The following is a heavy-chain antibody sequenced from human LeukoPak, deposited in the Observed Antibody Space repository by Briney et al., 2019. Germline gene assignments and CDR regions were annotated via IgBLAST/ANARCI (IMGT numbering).Heavy chain of an antibody. D-gene: IGHD3-9*01. Sequence: GGSLRLSCAASGFTFSTYGMHWVRQAPGKGLEWVACIRLDGVTTYHADSVKGRFTISRDNSKNTLYLQMNSLRTEDTAMYYCAKGYDTRHWGQGTLVIVSS. CDR1: GFTFSTYG. J-gene: IGHJ1*01. CDR2: IRLDGVTT. V-gene: IGHV3-30*02. CDR3: AKGYDTRH.